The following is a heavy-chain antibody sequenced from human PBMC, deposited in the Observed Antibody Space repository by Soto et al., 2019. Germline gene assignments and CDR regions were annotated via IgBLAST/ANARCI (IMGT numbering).Heavy chain of an antibody. V-gene: IGHV3-53*01. CDR1: GFTVNSNY. CDR2: TNTGGTT. D-gene: IGHD1-26*01. Sequence: GGSLRLSCAASGFTVNSNYMSWVRQAPGEGLQWVSITNTGGTTYYADSVKGRFTVSRDNSKNTLYLQMNSLRAEDTAVDYCAKGDGFILAVWGQGTTVTVSS. J-gene: IGHJ6*02. CDR3: AKGDGFILAV.